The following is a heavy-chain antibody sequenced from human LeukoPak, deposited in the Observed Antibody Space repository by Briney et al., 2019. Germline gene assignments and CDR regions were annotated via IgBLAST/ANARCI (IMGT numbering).Heavy chain of an antibody. CDR2: IYPGDSDT. CDR3: ARVRATTGFDY. Sequence: GESLQISCKGSGYSFTSYWIGWVRQLPGKGLEWMGIIYPGDSDTRYSPSFQGQVTIPADKSISTAYLQWSSLKASDTAMYYCARVRATTGFDYWGQGTLVTVSS. D-gene: IGHD1-26*01. CDR1: GYSFTSYW. J-gene: IGHJ4*02. V-gene: IGHV5-51*01.